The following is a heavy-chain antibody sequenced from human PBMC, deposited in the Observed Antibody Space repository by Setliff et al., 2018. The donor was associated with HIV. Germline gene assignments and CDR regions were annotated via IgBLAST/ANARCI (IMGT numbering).Heavy chain of an antibody. Sequence: SETLSLTCSISGGSISFYYWNWLRQTPGKGLEWIAYTFDNGNTHYNPSLKSRVTISIDTFKNQFSMKLYSVTAADTAVYYCATASGYDLFMGAFDIWGQGTMVTVSS. J-gene: IGHJ3*02. V-gene: IGHV4-59*12. D-gene: IGHD5-12*01. CDR2: TFDNGNT. CDR3: ATASGYDLFMGAFDI. CDR1: GGSISFYY.